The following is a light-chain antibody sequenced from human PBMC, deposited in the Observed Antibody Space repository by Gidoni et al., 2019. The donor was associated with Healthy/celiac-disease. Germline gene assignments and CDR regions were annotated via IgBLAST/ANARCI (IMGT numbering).Light chain of an antibody. Sequence: SSELPQPSSVSVSPGQTASITCPGDVLAKKYARWFQQKPGKAPVLVIYKDSERPSGIPARFSGSSSGTTVTLTISGAQVEDEADYYCYSAANNNHWVFGGGTK. CDR3: YSAANNNHWV. CDR1: VLAKKY. CDR2: KDS. J-gene: IGLJ3*02. V-gene: IGLV3-27*01.